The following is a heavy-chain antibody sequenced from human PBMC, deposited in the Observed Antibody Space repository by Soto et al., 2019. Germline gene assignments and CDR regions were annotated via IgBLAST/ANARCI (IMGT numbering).Heavy chain of an antibody. CDR3: ARVGYDFCFDY. Sequence: QVQLVESGGGVVQPGRSLRLSCAASGFTFSSYAMHWVRQAPGKGLEWVAVISYDGSNKYYADSVKGRFTISRDNSKNKLYLQMNSLRAEDTAVYYCARVGYDFCFDYWGKGTLVTVSS. D-gene: IGHD3-3*01. V-gene: IGHV3-30-3*01. CDR2: ISYDGSNK. J-gene: IGHJ4*02. CDR1: GFTFSSYA.